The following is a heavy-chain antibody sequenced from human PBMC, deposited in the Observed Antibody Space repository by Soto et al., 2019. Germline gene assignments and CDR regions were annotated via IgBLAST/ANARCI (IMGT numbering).Heavy chain of an antibody. CDR3: AGAPKLYYFYVMDV. J-gene: IGHJ6*02. V-gene: IGHV6-1*01. Sequence: PSQTLSLTCAISGDSVSSNSAAWNWIRQSPSRGLEWLGRTYYRSKWYNDYAVSVKSRITINPDTSKNQFSLQLNSVTPEDTFVYFCAGAPKLYYFYVMDVWGQGTTVPVSS. CDR1: GDSVSSNSAA. CDR2: TYYRSKWYN.